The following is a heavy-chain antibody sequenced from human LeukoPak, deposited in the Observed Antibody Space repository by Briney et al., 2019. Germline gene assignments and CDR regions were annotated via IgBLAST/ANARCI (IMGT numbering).Heavy chain of an antibody. J-gene: IGHJ4*02. Sequence: PGGSLRLSCAASGFTFSYYSMNWVRQAPGKGLEWVSAISGSGSSTYYADSVKGRFTISRDNSKNTLYLQMNSLRAEDTAVHYCAKLSGVAGTRRYFDYWGQGTLVTVSS. D-gene: IGHD6-19*01. CDR3: AKLSGVAGTRRYFDY. V-gene: IGHV3-23*01. CDR1: GFTFSYYS. CDR2: ISGSGSST.